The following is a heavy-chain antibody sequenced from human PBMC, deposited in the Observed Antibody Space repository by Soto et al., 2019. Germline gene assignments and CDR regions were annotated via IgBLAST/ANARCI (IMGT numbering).Heavy chain of an antibody. CDR3: AKDVYSRYDQRGDYYGMDV. V-gene: IGHV3-30*18. CDR1: GFTFSNFG. D-gene: IGHD5-12*01. J-gene: IGHJ6*02. Sequence: QVQLVESGGGVVQPGRSLRLSCAASGFTFSNFGIHWVRQAPGKGLEWVAVISYDGSNRYYGDSVKGRFTISRDNSKNTLYLQMNSLRAEDTVVYYCAKDVYSRYDQRGDYYGMDVWGQGTTVTVSS. CDR2: ISYDGSNR.